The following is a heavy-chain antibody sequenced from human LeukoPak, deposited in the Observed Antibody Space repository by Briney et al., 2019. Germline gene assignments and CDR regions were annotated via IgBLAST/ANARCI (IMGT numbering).Heavy chain of an antibody. D-gene: IGHD2-21*02. CDR1: GGTFSSYA. V-gene: IGHV1-69*04. J-gene: IGHJ4*02. Sequence: SVKVSCKASGGTFSSYAISWVRQAPGQGLEWMGRIIPILGIANYAQKFQGRVTITADKSTSTAYMELSSLRSEDTAVYYCATGWAYCGGDCPLPFDYWGQGTLVTVSS. CDR2: IIPILGIA. CDR3: ATGWAYCGGDCPLPFDY.